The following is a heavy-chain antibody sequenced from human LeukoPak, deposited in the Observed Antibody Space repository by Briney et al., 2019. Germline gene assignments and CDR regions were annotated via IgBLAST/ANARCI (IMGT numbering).Heavy chain of an antibody. CDR2: INPSSGGT. J-gene: IGHJ4*02. Sequence: ASVKVSCKASGYTFTGHHIHWVRQAPGQGLEWMGRINPSSGGTNYAQKFQGRVTLTRDTSISVAYMELSGLGSDDTAVYYCARDGATGTTGFDYWGQGTLVTVSS. CDR3: ARDGATGTTGFDY. D-gene: IGHD1-7*01. CDR1: GYTFTGHH. V-gene: IGHV1-2*06.